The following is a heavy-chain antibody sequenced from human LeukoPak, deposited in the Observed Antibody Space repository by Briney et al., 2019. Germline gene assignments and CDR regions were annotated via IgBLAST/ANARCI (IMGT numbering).Heavy chain of an antibody. V-gene: IGHV3-23*01. CDR1: GFTFSSYA. J-gene: IGHJ2*01. Sequence: GGSLRLSCAASGFTFSSYAMSWVRQAPGKGLEWVSVISGSGGSTYYADFVKGRFTISRDSSKNTLFLQMNTLRAEDTAIYYCAKDRTVGASYWYFDLWGRGTLVTVSS. D-gene: IGHD1-26*01. CDR3: AKDRTVGASYWYFDL. CDR2: ISGSGGST.